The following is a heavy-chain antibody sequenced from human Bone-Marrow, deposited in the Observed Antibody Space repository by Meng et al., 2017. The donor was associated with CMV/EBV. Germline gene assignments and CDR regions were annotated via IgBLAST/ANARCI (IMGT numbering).Heavy chain of an antibody. CDR1: GGSISSGGYY. V-gene: IGHV4-31*03. Sequence: SETLSLTCTVSGGSISSGGYYWSWIRQHPGKGLEWIGYIYYSGSTYYNPSLKSRVTISVDTSKNQFSLKLSSVTAADTAVYYCAREPLRSVVPAANRRYYYYGMDVWGQGTTVTAS. CDR2: IYYSGST. J-gene: IGHJ6*02. D-gene: IGHD2-2*01. CDR3: AREPLRSVVPAANRRYYYYGMDV.